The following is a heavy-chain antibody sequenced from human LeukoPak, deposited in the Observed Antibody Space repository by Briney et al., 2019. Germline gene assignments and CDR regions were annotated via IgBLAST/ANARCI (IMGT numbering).Heavy chain of an antibody. CDR2: MNPNSGNT. Sequence: ASVKVSCKASGYTFTGYYMHWVRQATGQGLEWMGWMNPNSGNTGYAQKFQGRVTMTRNTSINTAYMELSSLRSEDTAVYYCARDGVGATWDIWGQGTMVTVSS. CDR1: GYTFTGYY. V-gene: IGHV1-8*02. J-gene: IGHJ3*02. CDR3: ARDGVGATWDI. D-gene: IGHD1-26*01.